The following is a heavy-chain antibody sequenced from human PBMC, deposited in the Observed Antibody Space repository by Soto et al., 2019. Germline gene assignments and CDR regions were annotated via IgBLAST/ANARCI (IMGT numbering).Heavy chain of an antibody. D-gene: IGHD3-22*01. CDR1: GFTFSSYA. V-gene: IGHV3-23*01. Sequence: GGSLRLSCAASGFTFSSYAMSWVRQAPGKGLEWVSAISGSGGSTYYAYSVKGRLTISRDNSKNTLYLQMNSLRAEDTAVYYCAKAWLNYDSSGYYYGYWGQGTLVTVSS. CDR2: ISGSGGST. J-gene: IGHJ4*02. CDR3: AKAWLNYDSSGYYYGY.